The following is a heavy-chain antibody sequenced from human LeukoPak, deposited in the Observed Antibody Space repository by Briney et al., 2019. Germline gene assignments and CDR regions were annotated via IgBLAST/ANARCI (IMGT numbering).Heavy chain of an antibody. V-gene: IGHV3-7*03. CDR3: AKGYSGRPLLS. D-gene: IGHD5-12*01. CDR1: GFTFSSYW. Sequence: GGSLRLSCAASGFTFSSYWMSWVRQAPGKGLEWVANIKQDGSEKYYADSVKGRFTISRDNAKNSLYLQMNSLRAEDTALYYCAKGYSGRPLLSWGQGTLVTVSS. CDR2: IKQDGSEK. J-gene: IGHJ4*02.